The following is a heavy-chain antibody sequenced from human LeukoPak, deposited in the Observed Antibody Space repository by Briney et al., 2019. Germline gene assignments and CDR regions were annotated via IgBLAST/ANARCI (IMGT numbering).Heavy chain of an antibody. CDR1: GFTFSTYA. CDR2: ISGNGGST. Sequence: GGSLRLSCAASGFTFSTYAMGWVRQAPGKGLEWGSAISGNGGSTYYADSVKGRFTISRDNSKNTLFLQMTSLRAEDTAVYYCAKDRSFSGSYLDYWGQGTLVTVSS. J-gene: IGHJ4*02. V-gene: IGHV3-23*01. CDR3: AKDRSFSGSYLDY. D-gene: IGHD1-26*01.